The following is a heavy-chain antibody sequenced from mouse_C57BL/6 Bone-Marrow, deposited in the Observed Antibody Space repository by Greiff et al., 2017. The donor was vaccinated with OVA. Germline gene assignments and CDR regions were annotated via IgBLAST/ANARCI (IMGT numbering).Heavy chain of an antibody. CDR3: ARGNLAVGYYFDY. J-gene: IGHJ2*01. Sequence: VQLQQSGAELVRPGTSVKVSCKASGYAFTNYLIEWVKQRPGQGLEWIGVINPGSGGTNYNEKFKGKATLTADKSSSTAYMQLSSLTSEDSAVYFCARGNLAVGYYFDYWGQGTTLTVSS. D-gene: IGHD1-1*01. CDR1: GYAFTNYL. V-gene: IGHV1-54*01. CDR2: INPGSGGT.